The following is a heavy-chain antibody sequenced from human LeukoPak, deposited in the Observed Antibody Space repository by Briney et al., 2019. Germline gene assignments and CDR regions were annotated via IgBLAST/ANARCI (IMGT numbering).Heavy chain of an antibody. D-gene: IGHD3-9*01. Sequence: SETLSLTCTVSGGSISSGDYYWSWIRQPPGKGLEWMGYIYYSGSTYYNPSLKSRVTISVDTSKNQFSLKLSSVTAADTAVYYCARSYYDILTGYLRGFDYWGQGTTVTVSS. CDR1: GGSISSGDYY. CDR3: ARSYYDILTGYLRGFDY. J-gene: IGHJ4*03. V-gene: IGHV4-30-4*01. CDR2: IYYSGST.